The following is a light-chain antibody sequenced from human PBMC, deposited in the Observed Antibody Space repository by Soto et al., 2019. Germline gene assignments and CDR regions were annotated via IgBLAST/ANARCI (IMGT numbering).Light chain of an antibody. CDR1: QTVTSNY. CDR2: GAS. CDR3: QQYGSSPGT. J-gene: IGKJ1*01. Sequence: EIVLTQSPGTLSSSPGERATLSCRAGQTVTSNYLAWYQQKPGQAPRLLFFGASIRATGLPDRFSGGGSGTDFTLTISRLEPEDFAAYYCQQYGSSPGTFGQGTKVDIK. V-gene: IGKV3-20*01.